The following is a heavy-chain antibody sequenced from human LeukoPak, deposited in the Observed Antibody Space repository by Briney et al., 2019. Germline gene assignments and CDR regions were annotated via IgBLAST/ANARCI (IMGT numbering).Heavy chain of an antibody. CDR1: VGSISSYY. Sequence: SETLTLTCTVSVGSISSYYWSWIRQPPGKGLEWIGYIYYSGSTNYNPSLKSRVTISVDTSKNQFSLKLSSVTAADTAVYYCARDPDYGGNGDYWGQGTLVTVSS. J-gene: IGHJ4*02. V-gene: IGHV4-59*12. CDR2: IYYSGST. CDR3: ARDPDYGGNGDY. D-gene: IGHD4-23*01.